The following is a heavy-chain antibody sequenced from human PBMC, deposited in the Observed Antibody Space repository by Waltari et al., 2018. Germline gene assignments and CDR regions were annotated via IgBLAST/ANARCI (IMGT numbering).Heavy chain of an antibody. D-gene: IGHD3-22*01. Sequence: EVQLLESGGGLVQPGGSLRLSCAASGLTFSSYAMSWVRQAPGKGLEWVSAISGSGGSTYYADSVKGRFTISRDNTKNTLYLQMNSLRAEDTAVYYCAKTKNYDSSGYWLWGQGTLVTVSS. CDR1: GLTFSSYA. CDR3: AKTKNYDSSGYWL. CDR2: ISGSGGST. J-gene: IGHJ4*02. V-gene: IGHV3-23*01.